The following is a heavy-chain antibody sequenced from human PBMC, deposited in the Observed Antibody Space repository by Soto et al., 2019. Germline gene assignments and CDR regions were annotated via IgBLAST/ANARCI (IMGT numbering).Heavy chain of an antibody. V-gene: IGHV1-69*08. CDR3: ARDLARRFDP. Sequence: QVQLVQSGAEVKKPGSSVKVSCKASGGTFSSYTISWVRQAPGQGLEWMGRIIPILGIANYAQKFQGRVTITADKSTGTAYMELSSLRSEDTAVYYCARDLARRFDPWGQGTLVTVSS. J-gene: IGHJ5*02. CDR2: IIPILGIA. CDR1: GGTFSSYT. D-gene: IGHD5-12*01.